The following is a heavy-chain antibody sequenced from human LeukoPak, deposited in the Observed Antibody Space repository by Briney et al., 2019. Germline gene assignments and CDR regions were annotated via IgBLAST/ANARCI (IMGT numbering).Heavy chain of an antibody. CDR2: IKSKADGGTV. D-gene: IGHD3-3*01. V-gene: IGHV3-15*05. CDR3: TTDSGRYYDFWSGDYYYFDK. CDR1: GFTVSNAW. J-gene: IGHJ4*02. Sequence: GRSLRLSCVVSGFTVSNAWMSWVRQAPGRGLGWVGRIKSKADGGTVDYAAPVKGRFTISRDDSKNTVSLQMNNLKTEDTAVYYCTTDSGRYYDFWSGDYYYFDKWGQGTLVTVSS.